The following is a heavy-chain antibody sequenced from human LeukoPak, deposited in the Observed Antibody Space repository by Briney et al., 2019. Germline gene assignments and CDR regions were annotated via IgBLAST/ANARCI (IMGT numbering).Heavy chain of an antibody. CDR2: ILSSSTGM. Sequence: PGGSLRLSCAASGFTFSSYSMNWVRQAPGKGLEWISYILSSSTGMSYADSVKGRFTISRDNAKNSLYLQMSSPRDDDTAVYYCARDLHFAFDYWGRGTLVTVSS. CDR1: GFTFSSYS. CDR3: ARDLHFAFDY. J-gene: IGHJ4*02. V-gene: IGHV3-48*02.